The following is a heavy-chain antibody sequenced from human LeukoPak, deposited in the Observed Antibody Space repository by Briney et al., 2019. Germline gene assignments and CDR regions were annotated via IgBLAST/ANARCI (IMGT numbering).Heavy chain of an antibody. Sequence: GGSLRLSCATSGFTFSSYAMSWVRQAPGKGLEWVAVIWYDGSNKYYADSVKGRFTISRDNSKNTLYLQMNSLRAEDTAVYYCARENVTSPYYYYGMDVWGQGTTVTVSS. CDR1: GFTFSSYA. D-gene: IGHD1-1*01. J-gene: IGHJ6*02. V-gene: IGHV3-33*08. CDR2: IWYDGSNK. CDR3: ARENVTSPYYYYGMDV.